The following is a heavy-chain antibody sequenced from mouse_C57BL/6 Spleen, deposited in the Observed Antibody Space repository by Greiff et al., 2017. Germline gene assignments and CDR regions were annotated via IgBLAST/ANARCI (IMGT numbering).Heavy chain of an antibody. CDR2: INPGSGGT. Sequence: QVQLQQSGAELVRPGTSVKVSCKASGYAFTNYLIEWVKQRPGQGLEWIGVINPGSGGTNYNEKFKGKATLTADTSSSTAYMQLSSLTSEDSAVYFGARRRLTYDYDAMDYWGQGTSVTVAS. V-gene: IGHV1-54*01. CDR3: ARRRLTYDYDAMDY. CDR1: GYAFTNYL. J-gene: IGHJ4*01.